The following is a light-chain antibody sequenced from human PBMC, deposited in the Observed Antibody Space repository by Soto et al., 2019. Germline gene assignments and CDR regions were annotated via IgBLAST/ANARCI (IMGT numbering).Light chain of an antibody. Sequence: DIQLTQSPSSLSSSVGDRVTITCRASQMISTWLAWYQQKSGEAPKLLIYRASNLVSGVPSRFSGSGSGTEFTLTISGLQPDDFSIYYCQHYETYSGTFGPGTNVD. CDR2: RAS. CDR3: QHYETYSGT. CDR1: QMISTW. J-gene: IGKJ3*01. V-gene: IGKV1-5*03.